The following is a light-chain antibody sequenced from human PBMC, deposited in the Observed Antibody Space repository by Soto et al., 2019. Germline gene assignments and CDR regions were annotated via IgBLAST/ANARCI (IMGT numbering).Light chain of an antibody. Sequence: QSVLTQPASVSGSPGQSITISCPGTSSDVGGYNYVSWYQQHPGKAPKLMIYAVTDRPSGVSSRFSGSKSGNTASLTISGLQAEDEADYYCSSYTSSSTLFGTGTKVTVL. J-gene: IGLJ1*01. V-gene: IGLV2-14*01. CDR3: SSYTSSSTL. CDR1: SSDVGGYNY. CDR2: AVT.